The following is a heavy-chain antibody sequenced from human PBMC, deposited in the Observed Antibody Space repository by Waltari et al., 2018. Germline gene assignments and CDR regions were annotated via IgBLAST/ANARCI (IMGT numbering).Heavy chain of an antibody. J-gene: IGHJ4*02. CDR3: ARDGATGGIDY. Sequence: QVQLQESGPGLVKPSETLSLTCPVSGGSISSSYWSWIRQPPGKGREWIGYIYYSGSTNYNPSLKSRVTISVDTSKNQFSLKLSSVTAADTAVYYCARDGATGGIDYWGQGTLVTVSS. CDR1: GGSISSSY. CDR2: IYYSGST. D-gene: IGHD2-15*01. V-gene: IGHV4-59*01.